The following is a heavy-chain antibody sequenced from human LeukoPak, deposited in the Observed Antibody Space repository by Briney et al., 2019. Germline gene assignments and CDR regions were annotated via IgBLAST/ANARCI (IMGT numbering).Heavy chain of an antibody. CDR2: IWYDGSNK. V-gene: IGHV3-33*01. CDR3: ARRSTSCYAFDY. J-gene: IGHJ4*02. Sequence: GRSLRLSCAASGFTFNSYGMHWVRQAPGKGLEWVAVIWYDGSNKYYADSVKGRFTISRDNSKNTLYLQMNSLRAEDTAVYYCARRSTSCYAFDYWGQGTLVTVSS. CDR1: GFTFNSYG. D-gene: IGHD2-2*01.